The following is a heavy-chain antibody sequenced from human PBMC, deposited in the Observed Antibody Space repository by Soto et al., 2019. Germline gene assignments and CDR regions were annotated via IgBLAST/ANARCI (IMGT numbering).Heavy chain of an antibody. CDR3: AREYYYGSGSDGGYVYCMDV. D-gene: IGHD3-10*01. V-gene: IGHV1-18*01. CDR1: GYTFTSYG. J-gene: IGHJ6*03. CDR2: ISAYNGNT. Sequence: QVQLVQSGAEVKKPGASVKVSCKASGYTFTSYGISWVRQAPGQGLEWMGWISAYNGNTNYAQKLQGRVTMTTDTITSTADMELSSRRSDDTAVYYCAREYYYGSGSDGGYVYCMDVWGKVTTVTGSS.